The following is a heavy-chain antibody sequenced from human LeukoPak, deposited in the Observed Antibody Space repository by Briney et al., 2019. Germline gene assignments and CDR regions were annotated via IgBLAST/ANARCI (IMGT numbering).Heavy chain of an antibody. V-gene: IGHV3-7*01. Sequence: PGGFLRLSCAASGFTFSDFWMSWVRQAPGKGLEWVANIDRGGSATYYVDSVKGRFTISRDNAENSLFLQLNSLGAEDTAFYYCARSPDTGTVDFWGQGTLVTVSS. CDR3: ARSPDTGTVDF. CDR1: GFTFSDFW. J-gene: IGHJ4*02. CDR2: IDRGGSAT. D-gene: IGHD3/OR15-3a*01.